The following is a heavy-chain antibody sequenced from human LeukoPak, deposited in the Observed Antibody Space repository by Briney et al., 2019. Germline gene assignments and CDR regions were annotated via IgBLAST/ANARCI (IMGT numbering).Heavy chain of an antibody. J-gene: IGHJ4*02. D-gene: IGHD2-2*02. V-gene: IGHV1-2*04. CDR1: GYTFTGYY. CDR2: INPNSGGT. CDR3: ARGFSAIVVVPSAIPEYYFDY. Sequence: GASVKVSCKASGYTFTGYYMHWVRQAPGQGLEWMGWINPNSGGTNYAQKFQGWVTMTRDTSISTAYMELSRLRSDDTAVYYCARGFSAIVVVPSAIPEYYFDYWGQGTLVTVSS.